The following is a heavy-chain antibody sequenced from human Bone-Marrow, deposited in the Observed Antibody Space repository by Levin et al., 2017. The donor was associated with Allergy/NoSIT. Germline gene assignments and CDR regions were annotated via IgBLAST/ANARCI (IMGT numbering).Heavy chain of an antibody. D-gene: IGHD3-10*01. V-gene: IGHV4-31*03. J-gene: IGHJ5*02. Sequence: SETLSLTCTVSGGSISSGGYYWSWIRQHPGKGLEWIGYIYYSGSTYYNPSLKSRVTISVDTSKNQFSLKLSSVTAADTAVYYCAAGGPWAPPAWGQGTLVTVSS. CDR2: IYYSGST. CDR1: GGSISSGGYY. CDR3: AAGGPWAPPA.